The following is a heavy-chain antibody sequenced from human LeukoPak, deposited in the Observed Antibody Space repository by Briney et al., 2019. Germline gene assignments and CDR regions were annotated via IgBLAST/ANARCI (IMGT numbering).Heavy chain of an antibody. CDR3: AKNRGSYGGSWFDP. J-gene: IGHJ5*02. D-gene: IGHD1-26*01. CDR2: ISGSGGST. Sequence: EGSLRLSCAASGFTFSSYAMSWVRQAPGKGLEWVSAISGSGGSTYYADSVKGQFTISRDNSKNTLYLQMNSLRAEDTAVYYCAKNRGSYGGSWFDPWGQGTLVTVSS. V-gene: IGHV3-23*01. CDR1: GFTFSSYA.